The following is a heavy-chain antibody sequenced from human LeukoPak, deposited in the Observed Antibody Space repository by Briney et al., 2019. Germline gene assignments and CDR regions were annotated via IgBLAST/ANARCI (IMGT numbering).Heavy chain of an antibody. Sequence: SQTLSLTCDISGDSFSSNSVIWNWIRQSPSRGLEWLGRTYYKSKWYNDYATSVQSRITINSDTSRNQFFLQLNSVTPEDTAVYYCARDLHGSRGEFDYWGQGTLVTVSS. V-gene: IGHV6-1*01. J-gene: IGHJ4*02. CDR1: GDSFSSNSVI. CDR2: TYYKSKWYN. CDR3: ARDLHGSRGEFDY. D-gene: IGHD3-10*01.